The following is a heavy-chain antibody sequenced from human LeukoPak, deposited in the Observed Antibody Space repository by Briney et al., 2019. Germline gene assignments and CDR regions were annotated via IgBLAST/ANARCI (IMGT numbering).Heavy chain of an antibody. D-gene: IGHD6-6*01. J-gene: IGHJ4*02. V-gene: IGHV1-46*01. CDR3: ARDPISYSSSSAFDY. CDR1: GYTFTSYY. CDR2: INPSGGST. Sequence: ASVTVSCKASGYTFTSYYMHWVRQAPGQGLEWMGIINPSGGSTSYAQKFQGRVTMTRDMSTSTVYMELSSLRSEDTAVYYCARDPISYSSSSAFDYWGQGTLVTVSS.